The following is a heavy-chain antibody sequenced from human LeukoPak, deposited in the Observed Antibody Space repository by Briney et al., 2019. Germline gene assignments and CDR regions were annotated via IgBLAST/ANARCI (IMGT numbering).Heavy chain of an antibody. D-gene: IGHD6-13*01. V-gene: IGHV3-33*01. Sequence: GGSLRLSCAASGFXFSSFGIHWVRQAPGRGLEWVAVIWYDASNKYYADSVKGRFTISRDNSKNTLYLQMNSLTDDDTAVYYCVRGVGVSRFNYLDSWGQGTLVIVSS. CDR1: GFXFSSFG. CDR3: VRGVGVSRFNYLDS. CDR2: IWYDASNK. J-gene: IGHJ4*02.